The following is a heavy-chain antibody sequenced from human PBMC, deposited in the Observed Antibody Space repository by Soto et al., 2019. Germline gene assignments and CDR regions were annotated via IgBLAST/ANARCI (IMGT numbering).Heavy chain of an antibody. J-gene: IGHJ5*02. V-gene: IGHV1-69*13. CDR3: ANGGYSSSWYKDWFDP. CDR1: GGTFSSYA. CDR2: IIPIFGTA. Sequence: ASVKVSCKASGGTFSSYAISWVRQAPGQGLEWMGGIIPIFGTANYAQKFQGRVTITADESTSTAYMELSSLRSEDTAVYYCANGGYSSSWYKDWFDPWGQGTLVTVSS. D-gene: IGHD6-13*01.